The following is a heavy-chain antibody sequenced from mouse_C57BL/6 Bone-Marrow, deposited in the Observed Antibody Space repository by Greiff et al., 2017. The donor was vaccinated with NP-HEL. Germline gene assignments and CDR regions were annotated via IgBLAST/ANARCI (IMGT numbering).Heavy chain of an antibody. CDR3: ARAPHYYGSSYPLAMDY. D-gene: IGHD1-1*01. CDR1: GYTFTSYT. Sequence: LQESGAELARPGASVKMSCKASGYTFTSYTMHWVKQRPGQGLEWIGYINPSSGYTKYNQKFKDKATLTADKSSSTAYMQMSSLTSEDSAVYYCARAPHYYGSSYPLAMDYWGQGTSVTVSS. J-gene: IGHJ4*01. CDR2: INPSSGYT. V-gene: IGHV1-4*01.